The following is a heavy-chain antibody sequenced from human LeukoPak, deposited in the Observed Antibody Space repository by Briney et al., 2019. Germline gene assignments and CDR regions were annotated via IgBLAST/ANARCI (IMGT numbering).Heavy chain of an antibody. CDR3: ARGTYSGSYGPPDAFDI. CDR2: IKQDGSEK. CDR1: GFTFSSYW. J-gene: IGHJ3*02. Sequence: GGSLRLSCAASGFTFSSYWMSWVRQAPGKGLEWVANIKQDGSEKYYVDSVKGRFTISRDNAKNSLYLQMNSLRAEDTAVYYCARGTYSGSYGPPDAFDIWGQGTMVTVSS. D-gene: IGHD1-26*01. V-gene: IGHV3-7*01.